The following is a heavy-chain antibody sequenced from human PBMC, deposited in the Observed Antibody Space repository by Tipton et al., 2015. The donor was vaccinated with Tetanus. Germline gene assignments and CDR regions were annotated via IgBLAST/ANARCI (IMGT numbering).Heavy chain of an antibody. D-gene: IGHD3-3*01. CDR1: GFTFNDHG. J-gene: IGHJ4*02. CDR2: ISGDGTNT. V-gene: IGHV3-30*18. CDR3: AKDVETYYDFWSGSGF. Sequence: SLRLSCAASGFTFNDHGMHWVRQTPVKGLEWVAIISGDGTNTNYADSVKGRFTISRDNSNNMLFLQMSSLRLEDTAIYYCAKDVETYYDFWSGSGFWGQGTLVTVSS.